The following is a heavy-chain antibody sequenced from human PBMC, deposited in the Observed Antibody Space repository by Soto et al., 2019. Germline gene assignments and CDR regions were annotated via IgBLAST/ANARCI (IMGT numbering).Heavy chain of an antibody. CDR2: ISAYNGNT. J-gene: IGHJ4*02. Sequence: QVQLVQSGAEVKKPGASVKVSCKASGYTFTSYGISWVRQAPGQGLEWMGWISAYNGNTNYAQKLQGRVTMTTDTSTSTAYMELRSLRSDDTAVYYCARDKGYYDFWSGCPWGYFDYWGQGTLVTVSS. D-gene: IGHD3-3*01. V-gene: IGHV1-18*01. CDR3: ARDKGYYDFWSGCPWGYFDY. CDR1: GYTFTSYG.